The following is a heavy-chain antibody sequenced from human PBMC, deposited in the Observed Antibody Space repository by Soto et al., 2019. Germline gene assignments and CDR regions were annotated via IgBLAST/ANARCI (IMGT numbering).Heavy chain of an antibody. CDR3: ARDPLSSFAMDV. Sequence: GAAVKVSCKASGHTFSSYAISWVRQAPGKGLEWMGKIIPTFGRTNYAQKFQGRLTISADDSTSTAYMELSSLVSEDTAVYYCARDPLSSFAMDVWGQGTTVTVSS. CDR1: GHTFSSYA. D-gene: IGHD3-10*02. J-gene: IGHJ6*02. V-gene: IGHV1-69*15. CDR2: IIPTFGRT.